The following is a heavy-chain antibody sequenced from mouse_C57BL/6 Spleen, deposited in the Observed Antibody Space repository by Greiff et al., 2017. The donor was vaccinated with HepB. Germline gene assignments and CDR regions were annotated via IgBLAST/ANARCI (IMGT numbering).Heavy chain of an antibody. V-gene: IGHV5-4*01. D-gene: IGHD2-5*01. J-gene: IGHJ3*01. CDR3: ARDWGYSKGLFAY. CDR1: GFTFSSYA. CDR2: ISDGGSYT. Sequence: EVNLVESGGGLVKPGGSLKLSCAASGFTFSSYAMSWVRQTPEKRLEWVATISDGGSYTYYPDNVKGRFTISRDNAKNNLYLQMSHLKSEDTAMYYCARDWGYSKGLFAYWGQGTLVTVSA.